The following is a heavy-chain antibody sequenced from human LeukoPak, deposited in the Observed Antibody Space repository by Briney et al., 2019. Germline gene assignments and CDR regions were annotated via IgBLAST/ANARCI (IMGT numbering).Heavy chain of an antibody. J-gene: IGHJ3*01. CDR3: ARSSYSSSSSV. CDR2: ISGSGGST. CDR1: GFTFSSYA. V-gene: IGHV3-23*01. D-gene: IGHD6-6*01. Sequence: GGSLRLSCAASGFTFSSYAMSWVRQAPGKGLEWVSAISGSGGSTYYADSVKGRFTISRDNSKNSLYLQINSLRAEDTAVYYCARSSYSSSSSVWGQGTMVTVSS.